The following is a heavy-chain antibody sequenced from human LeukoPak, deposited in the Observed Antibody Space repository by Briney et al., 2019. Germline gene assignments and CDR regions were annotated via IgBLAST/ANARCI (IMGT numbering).Heavy chain of an antibody. CDR2: ISGSGGRT. J-gene: IGHJ4*02. CDR1: GFTFSSYA. D-gene: IGHD2-2*02. CDR3: AKSRMGGYCSSTSCYTPTYDY. V-gene: IGHV3-23*01. Sequence: GGSLRLSCAASGFTFSSYAMSWVRQAPGKGLEWVSAISGSGGRTYYADSVKGRFTISRDNSKNTLYLQMNSLRAEDTAVYYCAKSRMGGYCSSTSCYTPTYDYWGQGTLVTVSS.